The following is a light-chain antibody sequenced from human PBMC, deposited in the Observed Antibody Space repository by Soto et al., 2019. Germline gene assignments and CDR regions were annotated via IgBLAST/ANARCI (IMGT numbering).Light chain of an antibody. Sequence: AIRMTQSPSSFSASIGDRVTITCRASESIRTWLAWYQHKPGKAPKFLIYDASTLESGVPSRFSGSGSGTDFTLTISCLQSEDFATYYCQQYYSYPQTFGQGTKVDIK. V-gene: IGKV1-8*01. J-gene: IGKJ1*01. CDR1: ESIRTW. CDR3: QQYYSYPQT. CDR2: DAS.